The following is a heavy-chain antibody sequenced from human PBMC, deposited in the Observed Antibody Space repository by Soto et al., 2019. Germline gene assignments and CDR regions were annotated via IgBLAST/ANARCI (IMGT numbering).Heavy chain of an antibody. CDR1: GASMTDYS. J-gene: IGHJ5*02. D-gene: IGHD2-21*02. Sequence: ELLSLTCTVSGASMTDYSWFWIRQPAGKGLEWIGRIFSSGSTNYNPSLKGRITMSWDTSKNQFSLNLNSATATDAAVYFCAREQGVVVTADNWGDPWGQGILVTGSS. V-gene: IGHV4-4*07. CDR2: IFSSGST. CDR3: AREQGVVVTADNWGDP.